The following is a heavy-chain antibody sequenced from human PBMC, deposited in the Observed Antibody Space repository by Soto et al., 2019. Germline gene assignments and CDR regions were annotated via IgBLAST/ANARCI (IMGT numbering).Heavy chain of an antibody. CDR3: ARVETGLSGHWFVP. V-gene: IGHV1-18*01. J-gene: IGHJ5*02. D-gene: IGHD1-1*01. CDR2: ISASNGNT. Sequence: QAQLVQSGAEVKKPGASVKVSCKASGYTFTSYGISWVRQAPGQGLEWMGWISASNGNTNYAQILQGRFTMTTDTSTSTAYLELRSLRSDAPAVYYCARVETGLSGHWFVPLGPGTLVTVS. CDR1: GYTFTSYG.